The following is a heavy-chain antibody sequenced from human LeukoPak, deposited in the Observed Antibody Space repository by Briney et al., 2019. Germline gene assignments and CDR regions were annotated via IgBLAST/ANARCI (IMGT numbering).Heavy chain of an antibody. D-gene: IGHD4-17*01. CDR2: IYYNGNA. V-gene: IGHV4-59*01. J-gene: IGHJ2*01. CDR1: GGSISSFY. Sequence: SETLSLTCTVSGGSISSFYWSWIRQPPGKGLEWIGYIYYNGNANYNPSLKSRVTMSVDTSKNQLSLKLSSVTAADTAVYYCARDSSTVTYWYSDLWGRGTLVTVSS. CDR3: ARDSSTVTYWYSDL.